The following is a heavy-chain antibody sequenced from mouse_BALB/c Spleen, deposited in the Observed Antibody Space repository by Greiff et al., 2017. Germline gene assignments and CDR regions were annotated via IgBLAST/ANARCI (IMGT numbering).Heavy chain of an antibody. J-gene: IGHJ3*01. CDR2: IDPSDSYT. V-gene: IGHV1-69*02. D-gene: IGHD1-1*01. CDR3: ARAGGSRAWFAY. Sequence: QVQLQQPGAELVKPGASVKLSCTASGFTFTSYWMHWVKQRPGQGLEWIGEIDPSDSYTNYNQKFKGKATLTVDKSSSTAYMQLSSLTSEDSAVYYCARAGGSRAWFAYWGQGTLVTVSA. CDR1: GFTFTSYW.